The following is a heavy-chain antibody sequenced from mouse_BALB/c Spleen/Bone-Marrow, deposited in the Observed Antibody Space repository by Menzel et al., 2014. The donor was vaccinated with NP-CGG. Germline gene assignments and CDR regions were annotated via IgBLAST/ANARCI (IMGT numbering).Heavy chain of an antibody. J-gene: IGHJ4*01. CDR1: GFTFIDHY. CDR2: IRNKAHGYTT. Sequence: EVKLVGSGGGSRQRGGSLRLSCTSYGFTFIDHYMSWVRQPPGKALEWLGFIRNKAHGYTTEYSASVKGRFTISRDNSQSILYLQMNTLIAEDSATYYCARFPMDYLGQAASATISS. CDR3: ARFPMDY. V-gene: IGHV7-3*02.